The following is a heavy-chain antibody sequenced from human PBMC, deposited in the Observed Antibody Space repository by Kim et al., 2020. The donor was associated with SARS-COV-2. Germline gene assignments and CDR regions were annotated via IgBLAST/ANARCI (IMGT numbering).Heavy chain of an antibody. J-gene: IGHJ5*02. Sequence: GGSLRLSCAASGFTFSSYAMHWVRQAPGKGLEWVAVIWYDGSNKYYADSVKGRFTISRDNSKNTLYLQMNSLRAEDTAVYYCAKDYAYSSSFGWFDPWGQGTLVTVSS. CDR3: AKDYAYSSSFGWFDP. CDR2: IWYDGSNK. V-gene: IGHV3-33*06. D-gene: IGHD6-6*01. CDR1: GFTFSSYA.